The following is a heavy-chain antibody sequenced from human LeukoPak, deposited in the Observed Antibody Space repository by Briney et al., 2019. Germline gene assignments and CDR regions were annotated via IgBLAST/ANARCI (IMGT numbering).Heavy chain of an antibody. V-gene: IGHV4-61*01. J-gene: IGHJ4*02. CDR1: GGSVSSGSYY. D-gene: IGHD3-10*01. CDR2: IYYSGST. Sequence: SETLSLTCTVSGGSVSSGSYYWSWIRQPPGKGLEWIGYIYYSGSTNYNPSLKSRVTISVDTSKNQFSLELSSVTAADTAVYYCARVGSRGSGSYYSDYWGQGTLVTVSS. CDR3: ARVGSRGSGSYYSDY.